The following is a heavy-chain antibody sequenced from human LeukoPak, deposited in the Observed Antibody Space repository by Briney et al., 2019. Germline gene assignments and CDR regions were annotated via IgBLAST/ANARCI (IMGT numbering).Heavy chain of an antibody. Sequence: SETLSLTCTVSGGSISSSSYHWGWIRQPPGKGLEWIGSIYYSGSTYYNPSLKSRVTISVDTSKNQFSLKLSSVTAADTAVYYCARHRDSSGYYSEFDYWGQGTLVTVSS. CDR3: ARHRDSSGYYSEFDY. V-gene: IGHV4-39*01. CDR1: GGSISSSSYH. D-gene: IGHD3-22*01. CDR2: IYYSGST. J-gene: IGHJ4*02.